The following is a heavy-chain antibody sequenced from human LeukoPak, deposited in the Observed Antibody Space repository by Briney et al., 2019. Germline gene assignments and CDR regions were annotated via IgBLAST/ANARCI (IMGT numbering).Heavy chain of an antibody. CDR3: ARAPPRFDSSGYYPDY. Sequence: GGSLRLSCAASGFTVSRNYMNWVRQAPGKGLEWVSVIYSGGSTYYADSVKGRFTISRDNAKNSLYLQMNSLRAEGTAVYYCARAPPRFDSSGYYPDYWGQGTLVTVSS. D-gene: IGHD3-22*01. CDR1: GFTVSRNY. V-gene: IGHV3-53*01. CDR2: IYSGGST. J-gene: IGHJ4*02.